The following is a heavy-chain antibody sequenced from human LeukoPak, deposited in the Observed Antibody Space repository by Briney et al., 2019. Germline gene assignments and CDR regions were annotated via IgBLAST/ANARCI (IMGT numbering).Heavy chain of an antibody. Sequence: SETLSLTCSVSNGSISTYYWSWIRQSPRKGLEWIGYIYYDGTTSYNPSLKRRVTISVHSPKNHFSLRLTSLTAADTALYYCARHGGTLDYFDSWGPGSLVIVSS. CDR3: ARHGGTLDYFDS. CDR2: IYYDGTT. J-gene: IGHJ4*02. D-gene: IGHD1-26*01. V-gene: IGHV4-59*08. CDR1: NGSISTYY.